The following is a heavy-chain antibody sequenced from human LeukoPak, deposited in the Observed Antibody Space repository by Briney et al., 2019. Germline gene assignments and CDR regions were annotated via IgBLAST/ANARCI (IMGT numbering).Heavy chain of an antibody. J-gene: IGHJ4*02. Sequence: ASVKVSCKASGGTFSSYAISWVRQAPGRGLEWMGGIIPIFGTANYAQKFQGRVTITADESTSTAYMELSSLRSEDTAVYYCASSERSFGVVITAPIDYWGQGTLVTVSS. CDR1: GGTFSSYA. CDR2: IIPIFGTA. V-gene: IGHV1-69*01. CDR3: ASSERSFGVVITAPIDY. D-gene: IGHD3-3*01.